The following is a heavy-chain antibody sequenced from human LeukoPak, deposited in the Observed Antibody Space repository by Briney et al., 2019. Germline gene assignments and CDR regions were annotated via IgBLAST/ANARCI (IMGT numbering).Heavy chain of an antibody. J-gene: IGHJ4*02. CDR2: IKQDRSEK. CDR3: ARGGLLRRYYFDY. CDR1: GFTFSSYW. V-gene: IGHV3-7*01. Sequence: AGGSLRLSCAASGFTFSSYWMSWVRQAPGKGLEWVANIKQDRSEKYYVDSVKGRFTISRDNAKNSLYLQMNSLRAEDTAVYYCARGGLLRRYYFDYWGQGTLVTLSS. D-gene: IGHD3-3*01.